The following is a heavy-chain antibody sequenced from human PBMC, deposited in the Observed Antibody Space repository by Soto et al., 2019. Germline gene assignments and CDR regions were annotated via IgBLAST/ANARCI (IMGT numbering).Heavy chain of an antibody. CDR1: GASISSSNYY. V-gene: IGHV4-39*01. CDR3: ARHGNTVTTGYYYGMDV. D-gene: IGHD4-17*01. CDR2: MYYSGRT. J-gene: IGHJ6*02. Sequence: SETLSLTCTVSGASISSSNYYWGWIRQPPGRGLEWIGTMYYSGRTYYNPSLKSRVTTSVDTSKNQFSLKLSAVTATDTAVYYCARHGNTVTTGYYYGMDVWGQGTTVPVSS.